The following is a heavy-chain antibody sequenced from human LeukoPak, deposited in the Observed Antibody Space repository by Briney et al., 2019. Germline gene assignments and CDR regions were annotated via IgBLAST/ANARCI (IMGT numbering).Heavy chain of an antibody. CDR3: ARVSSSWYGAFDI. J-gene: IGHJ3*02. CDR2: IKQDGSEE. CDR1: GFTFSSYW. Sequence: GGSLRLSCAASGFTFSSYWMSWVRQAPGKGLEWVANIKQDGSEEYYVDSVKGRFTISRDNAKNSLYLQMNSLRAEDTAVYYCARVSSSWYGAFDIWGQGTMVTVSS. V-gene: IGHV3-7*01. D-gene: IGHD6-13*01.